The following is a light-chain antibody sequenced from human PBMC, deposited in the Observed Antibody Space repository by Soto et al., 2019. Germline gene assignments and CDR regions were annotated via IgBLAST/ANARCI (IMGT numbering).Light chain of an antibody. CDR2: DVT. CDR3: CSYAGTYSFYV. CDR1: SSDVGAYDY. J-gene: IGLJ1*01. V-gene: IGLV2-11*01. Sequence: QSVLTQPRSVSGSPGQSVTISCTGTSSDVGAYDYVSWYQHHPGKAPRLMIYDVTQRPSGVPDRFSGSKSANTASLTISGLQADDEADYYCCSYAGTYSFYVFGTGTKVTVL.